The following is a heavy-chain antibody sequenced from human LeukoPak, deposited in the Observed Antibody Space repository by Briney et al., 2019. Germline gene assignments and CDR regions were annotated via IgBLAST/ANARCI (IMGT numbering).Heavy chain of an antibody. CDR2: IFSGGST. J-gene: IGHJ4*02. V-gene: IGHV3-53*04. Sequence: GGSLRVSCAASGFTVCSHYMSWVRQAPRKRLGWVSDIFSGGSTYYADSVKGRVTISRHNSKNTLYRLMNRLRAEDTAVYYCARDDFDSSGSACDYWGQGTLSPSPQ. D-gene: IGHD3-22*01. CDR3: ARDDFDSSGSACDY. CDR1: GFTVCSHY.